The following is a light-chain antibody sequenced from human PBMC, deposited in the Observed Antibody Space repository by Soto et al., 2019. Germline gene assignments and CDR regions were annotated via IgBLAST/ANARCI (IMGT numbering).Light chain of an antibody. V-gene: IGKV1-39*01. Sequence: DIQMTHSPSSLSASVVDRVTITFRASQSISSYLNWYQQKPGKAPKLLIYAASSLQSGVPSRFSGSGSGTAFTLTISSLQPEDFATYYCQQSYSTPRTFGQGTKVDIK. CDR1: QSISSY. CDR3: QQSYSTPRT. J-gene: IGKJ1*01. CDR2: AAS.